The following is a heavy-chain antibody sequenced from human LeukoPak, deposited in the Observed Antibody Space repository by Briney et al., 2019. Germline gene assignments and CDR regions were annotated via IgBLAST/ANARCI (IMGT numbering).Heavy chain of an antibody. CDR2: IIPIFGTA. D-gene: IGHD5-12*01. Sequence: ASVKVSCKASGGTFSSYAISWVRQAPGQGLEWMGRIIPIFGTANYAQKFQGRVTITTDESTSTAYMELSSLRSEDTAVYYCARVMRGYSGYWGQGTLVTVSS. V-gene: IGHV1-69*05. CDR3: ARVMRGYSGY. CDR1: GGTFSSYA. J-gene: IGHJ4*02.